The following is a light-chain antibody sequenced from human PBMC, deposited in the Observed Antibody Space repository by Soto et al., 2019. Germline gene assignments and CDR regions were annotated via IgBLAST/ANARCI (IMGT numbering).Light chain of an antibody. CDR1: QVISSW. CDR2: GAS. Sequence: IQMTQSPSSVSASVGDSVTITCRASQVISSWLAWYQVKPGKAPKLLIYGASNRESGVPSRFSDSESGTLFTLTINSLQPEDFATYYCQQASRFPLTFGGGTTVEI. CDR3: QQASRFPLT. J-gene: IGKJ4*01. V-gene: IGKV1-12*01.